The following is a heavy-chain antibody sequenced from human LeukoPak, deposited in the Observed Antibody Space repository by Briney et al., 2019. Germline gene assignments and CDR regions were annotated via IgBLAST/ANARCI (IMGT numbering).Heavy chain of an antibody. CDR3: ARKTSRSSAYTT. CDR2: IDYRGST. V-gene: IGHV4-59*01. J-gene: IGHJ5*02. Sequence: PSEILSLTCTVSGGSISSYYWNWIRQPPGKGLEWIGDIDYRGSTNYNPSLKSRVTISVDTSKNQFSLKLSSVTAADTAVYYCARKTSRSSAYTTWGQGTLVTVSS. D-gene: IGHD3-16*01. CDR1: GGSISSYY.